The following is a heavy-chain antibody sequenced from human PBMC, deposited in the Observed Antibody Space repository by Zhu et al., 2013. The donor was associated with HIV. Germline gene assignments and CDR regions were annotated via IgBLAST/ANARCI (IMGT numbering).Heavy chain of an antibody. D-gene: IGHD1-26*01. CDR1: GYTYSSYG. CDR3: ARGSRGAHAFDI. V-gene: IGHV1-18*01. CDR2: ISVYNGNT. J-gene: IGHJ3*02. Sequence: QVQLVQSGAEVKKPGASVKVSCKASGYTYSSYGISWVRQAPGQGLEWMGWISVYNGNTNYAQKFQGRVTMTTDTSTNTAYMELRSLRSDDTAVFYCARGSRGAHAFDIWGQGTMVTVSS.